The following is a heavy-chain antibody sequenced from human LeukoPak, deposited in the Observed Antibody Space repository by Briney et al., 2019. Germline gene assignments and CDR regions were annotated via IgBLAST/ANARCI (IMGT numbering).Heavy chain of an antibody. CDR2: ISGSGGST. CDR1: GFTFSSYA. D-gene: IGHD3-22*01. V-gene: IGHV3-23*01. J-gene: IGHJ4*02. Sequence: GGSLRLSCAASGFTFSSYAMSWVRQAPGKGLEWVSAISGSGGSTYYADSVKGRFTISRANSKNTLYLQMNSLRAEDTAVYYCAKRLYYYDSSGSSPDYWGQGTLVTVSS. CDR3: AKRLYYYDSSGSSPDY.